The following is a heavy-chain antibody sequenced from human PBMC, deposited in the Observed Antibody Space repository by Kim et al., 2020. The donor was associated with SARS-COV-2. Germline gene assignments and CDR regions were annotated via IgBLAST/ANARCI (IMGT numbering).Heavy chain of an antibody. V-gene: IGHV3-7*04. J-gene: IGHJ4*02. Sequence: KYDVDSGKGRFTISRDNAKNSLYLQMNSLRADDTAVYYCARLGSSSWNFDYWGQGTLVTVSS. CDR3: ARLGSSSWNFDY. CDR2: K. D-gene: IGHD6-13*01.